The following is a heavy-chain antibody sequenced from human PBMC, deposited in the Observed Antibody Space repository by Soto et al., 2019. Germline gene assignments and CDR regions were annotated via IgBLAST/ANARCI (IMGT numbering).Heavy chain of an antibody. CDR3: AADVHDAYVYYYYYAMEV. CDR1: GFTFSTSA. V-gene: IGHV1-58*02. J-gene: IGHJ6*02. CDR2: IVVGSGNT. Sequence: ASVKVSCKASGFTFSTSAMHWVRQARGQRLEWIGWIVVGSGNTNYAQKFQERVTITRDMSTSTVYMEMSGLESEDTAVYYCAADVHDAYVYYYYYAMEVWG. D-gene: IGHD1-1*01.